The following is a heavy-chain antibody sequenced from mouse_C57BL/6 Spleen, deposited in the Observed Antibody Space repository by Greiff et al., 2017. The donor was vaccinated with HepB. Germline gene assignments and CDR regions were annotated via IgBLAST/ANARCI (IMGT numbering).Heavy chain of an antibody. CDR2: ISSGGSYT. V-gene: IGHV5-6*01. CDR3: ARLTTVVAGAMDY. D-gene: IGHD1-1*01. Sequence: EVKLVESGGDLVKPGGSLKLSCAASGFTFSSYGMSWVRQTPDKRLEWVATISSGGSYTYYPHSVKGRFTISRDNAKNTLYLQMSSLKSEDTAMYYCARLTTVVAGAMDYWGQGTSVTVSS. CDR1: GFTFSSYG. J-gene: IGHJ4*01.